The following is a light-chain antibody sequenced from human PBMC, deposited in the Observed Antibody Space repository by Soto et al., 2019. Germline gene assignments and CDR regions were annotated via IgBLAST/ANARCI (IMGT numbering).Light chain of an antibody. J-gene: IGLJ2*01. Sequence: QSALTQPASVSGSPGQSITISCTGTSSDVGGYNYISWYQQHPGKAPKFIIYDVRNLPSGVSNRFSGSRSGNTASLTTSGLQAEDEADYYCSSYTSSNTVIFGGGTKLTV. CDR2: DVR. V-gene: IGLV2-14*03. CDR3: SSYTSSNTVI. CDR1: SSDVGGYNY.